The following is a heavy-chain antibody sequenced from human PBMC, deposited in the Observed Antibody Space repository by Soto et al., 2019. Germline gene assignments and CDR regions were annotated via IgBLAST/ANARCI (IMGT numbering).Heavy chain of an antibody. V-gene: IGHV1-3*01. Sequence: QVQLVQSGAEVKKPGASVKVSCKASGFTFTSYAMHWVRQAPGQRLEWMGWINAGNGNTKYSQKFQGRVTITRDTSASTAYMELSSLRSEDTAVYYCARDDSYIYYYGMDVWGQGTTVTVSS. J-gene: IGHJ6*02. CDR1: GFTFTSYA. CDR2: INAGNGNT. D-gene: IGHD3-22*01. CDR3: ARDDSYIYYYGMDV.